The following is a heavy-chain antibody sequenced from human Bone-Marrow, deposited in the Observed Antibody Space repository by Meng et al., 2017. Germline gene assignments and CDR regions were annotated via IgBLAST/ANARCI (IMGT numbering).Heavy chain of an antibody. V-gene: IGHV5-51*01. CDR2: IYPGDSDT. CDR1: GYSFTSYW. CDR3: ARSLRSSTTRYYYYGMDV. D-gene: IGHD6-13*01. Sequence: KVSCKGSGYSFTSYWIGWVRQMPGKGLEWMGIIYPGDSDTRYSPSVQGQVTISADKSISTAYLQWSSLKASDTAMYYCARSLRSSTTRYYYYGMDVWGQGTTVTVSS. J-gene: IGHJ6*02.